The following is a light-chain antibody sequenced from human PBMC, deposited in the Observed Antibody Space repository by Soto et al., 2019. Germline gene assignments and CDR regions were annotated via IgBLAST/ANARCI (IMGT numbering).Light chain of an antibody. CDR1: SSDVGGYNY. J-gene: IGLJ1*01. CDR3: SSYTSSSTLV. Sequence: SALTQPPSASGSPGQSVTISCTGTSSDVGGYNYVSWYQQHPGKAPKLIMFEVNKRPSGVPDRFSGSKSGNTASLTISGLQAEDEADYYCSSYTSSSTLVFGTGTKVTVL. V-gene: IGLV2-8*01. CDR2: EVN.